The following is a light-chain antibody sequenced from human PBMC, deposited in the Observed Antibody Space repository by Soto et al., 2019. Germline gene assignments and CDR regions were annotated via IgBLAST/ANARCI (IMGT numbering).Light chain of an antibody. V-gene: IGKV3-20*01. CDR3: QHYNSYGT. CDR2: GAS. CDR1: QSVSSNY. Sequence: EIVLTQSTGTLSSSPGERITLSCRASQSVSSNYLAWYQQKPGQAPRLLIYGASSRATGIPARFSGSGSGTEFTLTISSLQPDDFATYYCQHYNSYGTFGQGTKVDIK. J-gene: IGKJ1*01.